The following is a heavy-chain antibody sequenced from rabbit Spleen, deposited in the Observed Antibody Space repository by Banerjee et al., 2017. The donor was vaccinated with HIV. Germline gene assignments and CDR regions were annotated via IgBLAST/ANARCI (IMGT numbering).Heavy chain of an antibody. CDR3: ARGGTSVDWGTDL. D-gene: IGHD3-1*01. V-gene: IGHV1S45*01. CDR1: GFSFSSTYC. J-gene: IGHJ4*01. Sequence: QEQLVESGGGLVQPEGSLTLTCTASGFSFSSTYCMCWVRQAPGRGPEWIACISAGSIPITWYASWAKGRFTISKTSSTTVTLQMTSLTAADTATYFCARGGTSVDWGTDLWGPGTLVTVS. CDR2: ISAGSIPIT.